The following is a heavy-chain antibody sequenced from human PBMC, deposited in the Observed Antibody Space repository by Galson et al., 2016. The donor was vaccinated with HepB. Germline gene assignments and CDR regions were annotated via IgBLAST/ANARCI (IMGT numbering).Heavy chain of an antibody. CDR1: GFTFDDYT. Sequence: SLRLSCAASGFTFDDYTMHWVRQAPGKGLEWVSLVSWDATTIYYAYSVKGRFTISRDNSKNSLYLQMNSLTSEDTALYYCARETMIWGNGFQYWGQGTLVTVSS. J-gene: IGHJ4*02. V-gene: IGHV3-43*01. CDR3: ARETMIWGNGFQY. CDR2: VSWDATTI. D-gene: IGHD4-23*01.